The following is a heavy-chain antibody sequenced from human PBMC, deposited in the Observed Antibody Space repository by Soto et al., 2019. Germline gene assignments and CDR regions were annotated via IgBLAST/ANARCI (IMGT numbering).Heavy chain of an antibody. J-gene: IGHJ5*02. CDR3: ARERSITIFGVVHWFDP. CDR2: INPSGGST. D-gene: IGHD3-3*01. Sequence: RASVKVSCKASGYTFTSYFMHWVRQAPGQGLEWMGIINPSGGSTSYAQKFQGRVTMTRDTSTSTVYMELSSLRSEDTAVYYCARERSITIFGVVHWFDPWGQGTLVTVSS. CDR1: GYTFTSYF. V-gene: IGHV1-46*03.